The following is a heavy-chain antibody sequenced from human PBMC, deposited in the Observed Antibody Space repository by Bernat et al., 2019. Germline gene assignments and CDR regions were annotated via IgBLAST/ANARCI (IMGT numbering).Heavy chain of an antibody. D-gene: IGHD4-17*01. V-gene: IGHV3-30*18. Sequence: QVQLVESGGGVVQPGRSLRLSCAASGFTFSSYGMHWVRQAPGKGLEWVAVISYDGSNKYYADSVKGRFTISRDNSKNTLYLQMNSLRAEDTAVYYCAKDRVTTRYYYDGMDVWGQGTTVTVSS. J-gene: IGHJ6*02. CDR1: GFTFSSYG. CDR3: AKDRVTTRYYYDGMDV. CDR2: ISYDGSNK.